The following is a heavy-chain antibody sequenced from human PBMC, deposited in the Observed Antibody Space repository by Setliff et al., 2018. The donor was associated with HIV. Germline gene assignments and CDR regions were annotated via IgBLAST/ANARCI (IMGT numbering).Heavy chain of an antibody. D-gene: IGHD1-26*01. J-gene: IGHJ5*02. CDR1: GFSFSNYW. Sequence: GGSLSLSCAASGFSFSNYWMDWVRQAPGKGLEWVATIKQDGSEIYHVDSVKGRFTISRYNARTSLYLEMSSLRAEDTAVYLCANLWEMGAWGQGTLVTVSS. CDR3: ANLWEMGA. V-gene: IGHV3-7*03. CDR2: IKQDGSEI.